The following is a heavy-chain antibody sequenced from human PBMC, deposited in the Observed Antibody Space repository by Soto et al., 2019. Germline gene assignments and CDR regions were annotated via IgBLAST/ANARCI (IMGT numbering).Heavy chain of an antibody. D-gene: IGHD1-1*01. Sequence: QVQMVQSGTEVKKPGTSVKVSCQAFTTHWVHWVRQAPGQGLEWVGVINPSGSRTLSAQKFQGRVTMTRDTSTSTRYMERRSLTSEDTAVYYCVTDNSRQELAWWFDPWGQGTLVTVSS. J-gene: IGHJ5*02. CDR2: INPSGSRT. V-gene: IGHV1-46*01. CDR3: VTDNSRQELAWWFDP. CDR1: FTTHW.